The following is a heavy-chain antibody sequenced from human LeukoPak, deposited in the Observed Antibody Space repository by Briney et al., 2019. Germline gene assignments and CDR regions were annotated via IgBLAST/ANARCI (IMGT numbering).Heavy chain of an antibody. Sequence: EGSLRLSCEASGFTFSSYAMSWVRQAPGKGLEWVSVISSSGDSTYYADSVEGRCTSSRDNSKDALYLQMNSLRAEDTAVYYCARVGYSGYDYDYWGQGTLVTVSS. CDR1: GFTFSSYA. CDR3: ARVGYSGYDYDY. CDR2: ISSSGDST. J-gene: IGHJ4*02. V-gene: IGHV3-23*01. D-gene: IGHD5-12*01.